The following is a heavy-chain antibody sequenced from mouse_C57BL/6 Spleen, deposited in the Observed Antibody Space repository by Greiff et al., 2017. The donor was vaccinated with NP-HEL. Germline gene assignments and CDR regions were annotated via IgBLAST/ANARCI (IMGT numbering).Heavy chain of an antibody. D-gene: IGHD1-1*01. J-gene: IGHJ2*01. CDR2: IDPETGGT. CDR3: TRITTVVATRGDYFDY. Sequence: VKLMESGAELVRPGASVTLSCKASGYTFTDYEMHWVKQTPVHGLEWIGAIDPETGGTAYNQKFKGKAILTADKSSSTAYMELRSLTSEDSAVYYCTRITTVVATRGDYFDYWGQGTTLTVSS. CDR1: GYTFTDYE. V-gene: IGHV1-15*01.